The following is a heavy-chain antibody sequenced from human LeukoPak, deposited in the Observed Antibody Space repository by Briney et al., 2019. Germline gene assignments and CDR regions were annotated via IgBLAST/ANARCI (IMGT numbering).Heavy chain of an antibody. J-gene: IGHJ4*02. D-gene: IGHD5-18*01. V-gene: IGHV3-23*01. CDR1: GFTFSSYA. CDR3: ARDLGGGYGYFDY. CDR2: IGAGGTFT. Sequence: GGSLRLSCTAPGFTFSSYAMNWVRRAPGKGLEWVSGIGAGGTFTYYADSVKGRFAISRDISKSTLYLQMNSLRAEDTAVFYCARDLGGGYGYFDYWGQGVLVTVSA.